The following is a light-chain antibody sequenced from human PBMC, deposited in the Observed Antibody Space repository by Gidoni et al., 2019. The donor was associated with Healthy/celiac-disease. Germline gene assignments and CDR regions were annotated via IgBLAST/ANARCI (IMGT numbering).Light chain of an antibody. J-gene: IGKJ4*01. V-gene: IGKV1-6*01. CDR3: LQNYNFPLT. CDR2: AAS. Sequence: AIQMTQSPSSLSASVGDRVTITCRASQGIRNDLGWYQLKPGKAPKVLIYAASSLQSGVPSRFSGSGSGTDFTLTISSLQPEDFGTYYCLQNYNFPLTFGRGTKVEIK. CDR1: QGIRND.